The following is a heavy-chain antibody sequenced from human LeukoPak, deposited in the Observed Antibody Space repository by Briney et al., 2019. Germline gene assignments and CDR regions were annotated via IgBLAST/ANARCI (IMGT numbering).Heavy chain of an antibody. CDR1: GFSFSSYN. J-gene: IGHJ6*03. CDR3: TTRVLPLYMDV. V-gene: IGHV3-21*03. D-gene: IGHD3-10*01. Sequence: GGSLRLSCAASGFSFSSYNMNWVRQAPGKGLEWVSSITTSSTYTFYADSVKGRFTISRDNVKNSLYLQMNSLKTEDTAVYYCTTRVLPLYMDVWGKGTTVTVSS. CDR2: ITTSSTYT.